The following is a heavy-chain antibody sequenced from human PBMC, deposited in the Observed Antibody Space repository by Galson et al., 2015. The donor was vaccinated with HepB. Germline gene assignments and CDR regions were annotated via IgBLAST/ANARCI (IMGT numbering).Heavy chain of an antibody. CDR1: GGTFRNHA. V-gene: IGHV1-69*13. J-gene: IGHJ6*02. D-gene: IGHD4-17*01. CDR3: ASNNPVTRHTYYAMDV. CDR2: IIPIFGTP. Sequence: SVKVSCKASGGTFRNHAISWVRQAPGQGLQWMGGIIPIFGTPDYAQRFQARITITADESTTTAYMELSSLRSEDTAVYFCASNNPVTRHTYYAMDVWGQGTTVTVSS.